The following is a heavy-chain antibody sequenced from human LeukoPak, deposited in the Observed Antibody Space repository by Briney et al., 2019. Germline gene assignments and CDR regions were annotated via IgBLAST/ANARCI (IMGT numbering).Heavy chain of an antibody. V-gene: IGHV4-59*08. J-gene: IGHJ4*02. D-gene: IGHD3-22*01. Sequence: SETLSLTCTVSGDSVSGVYWSWIRQPPGKGLEWIGYVYYSGDTNYNPSLKSRVTMSLDTSKNQVSLRLSSVTAADTAVYYCARLSYDSSGYYPDYWGQGTLVTVSS. CDR3: ARLSYDSSGYYPDY. CDR2: VYYSGDT. CDR1: GDSVSGVY.